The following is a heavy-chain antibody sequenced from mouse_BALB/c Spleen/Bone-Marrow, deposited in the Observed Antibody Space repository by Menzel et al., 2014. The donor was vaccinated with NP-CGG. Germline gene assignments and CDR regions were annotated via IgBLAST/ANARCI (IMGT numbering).Heavy chain of an antibody. D-gene: IGHD2-3*01. J-gene: IGHJ4*01. CDR1: GFNIKDTY. CDR3: ARWLLNYYAMDY. CDR2: IDPANGNT. Sequence: EVQLQQSGAELVKPGASVKLSCTASGFNIKDTYMHWVKQRPEQSLGWIGRIDPANGNTKYDPKFQGKATITADTSSNTAYLQLSSLTSEDTAVYYCARWLLNYYAMDYWGQGTSVTVSS. V-gene: IGHV14-3*02.